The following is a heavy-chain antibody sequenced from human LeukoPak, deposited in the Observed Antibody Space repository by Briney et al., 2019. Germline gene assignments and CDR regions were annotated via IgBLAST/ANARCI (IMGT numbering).Heavy chain of an antibody. Sequence: GGSLRLSCAASGFRFSGYWMHWVRQAPGKGLVWVSLINTDGGRTAYADSVKGRFTISRDNAKNSLYLQMNSLRAEDTAVYYCARGYCSGGSCYFDYWGQGTLVTVSS. J-gene: IGHJ4*02. CDR2: INTDGGRT. D-gene: IGHD2-15*01. CDR1: GFRFSGYW. CDR3: ARGYCSGGSCYFDY. V-gene: IGHV3-74*01.